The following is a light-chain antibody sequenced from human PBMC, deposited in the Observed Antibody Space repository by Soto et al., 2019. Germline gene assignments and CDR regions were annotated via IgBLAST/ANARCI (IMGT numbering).Light chain of an antibody. V-gene: IGLV2-8*01. CDR2: DVS. Sequence: QSALAQPPSASGSPGQSVTISCTGTSSDVGAYNYVSWYQQHPGKAPKLIIYDVSQRPSGVPDRFSCSKSGNTASLTVSGLQAEDEAVYYCNAFAGSAHVVFGGGTKLTVL. CDR3: NAFAGSAHVV. CDR1: SSDVGAYNY. J-gene: IGLJ2*01.